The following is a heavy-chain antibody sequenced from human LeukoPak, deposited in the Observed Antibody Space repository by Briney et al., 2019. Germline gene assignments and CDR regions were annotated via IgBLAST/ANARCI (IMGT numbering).Heavy chain of an antibody. J-gene: IGHJ4*02. CDR2: ITWNSRDI. CDR1: GFTFDDYA. V-gene: IGHV3-9*01. Sequence: GGSLRLSCAASGFTFDDYAMHWVRQPPGKGLEWVSGITWNSRDIGYADSVKGRFTISRDNAKNSLYLQMNSLRAEDTALYYCAKLAVAGTIDYWGQGTLVTVSS. D-gene: IGHD6-19*01. CDR3: AKLAVAGTIDY.